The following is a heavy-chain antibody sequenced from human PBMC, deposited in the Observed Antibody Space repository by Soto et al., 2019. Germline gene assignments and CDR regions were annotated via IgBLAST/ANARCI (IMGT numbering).Heavy chain of an antibody. CDR2: IYHSGST. J-gene: IGHJ5*02. Sequence: NPSETLSLTCAVSGGSISSGGYSWSWIRQPPGKGLEWIGYIYHSGSTYYNPSLKSRVTISVDTSKNQFSLKLSSVTAADTAVYYCARGYRISTSCLVRTNWFDPWGQGTLVTVSS. V-gene: IGHV4-30-2*05. CDR1: GGSISSGGYS. D-gene: IGHD2-2*01. CDR3: ARGYRISTSCLVRTNWFDP.